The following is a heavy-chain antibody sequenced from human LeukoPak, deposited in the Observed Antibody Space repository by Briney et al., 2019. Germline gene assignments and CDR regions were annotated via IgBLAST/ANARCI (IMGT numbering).Heavy chain of an antibody. CDR1: GGSISSGGYY. CDR2: IYHSGST. D-gene: IGHD3-3*01. J-gene: IGHJ4*02. Sequence: PSETLSLTCTVSGGSISSGGYYWSWIRQPPGKGLEWIGYIYHSGSTYYNPSLKSRVTISVDRSKNQFSLKLSSVTAADTAVYYCARAAQYDFWSGYDYWGQGTLVTVSS. V-gene: IGHV4-30-2*01. CDR3: ARAAQYDFWSGYDY.